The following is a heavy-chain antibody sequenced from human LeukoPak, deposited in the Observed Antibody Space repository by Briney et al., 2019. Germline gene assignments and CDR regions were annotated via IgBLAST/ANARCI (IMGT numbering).Heavy chain of an antibody. CDR2: IIPIFDTA. CDR3: ARDVVGATNYFDY. CDR1: GGTFSSYA. D-gene: IGHD1-26*01. Sequence: ASVKVSCKASGGTFSSYAISWVRQAPGQGLEWMGGIIPIFDTANYAQKFQGRVTITADKSTSTAYMELSRLRSDDTAVYYCARDVVGATNYFDYWGQGTLVTVSS. J-gene: IGHJ4*02. V-gene: IGHV1-69*06.